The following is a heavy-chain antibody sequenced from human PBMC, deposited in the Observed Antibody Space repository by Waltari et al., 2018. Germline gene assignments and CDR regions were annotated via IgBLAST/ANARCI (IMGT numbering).Heavy chain of an antibody. V-gene: IGHV4-39*01. J-gene: IGHJ3*02. CDR2: IDYSGSD. CDR3: ARRNRVMDAFDI. CDR1: GGSIYTTSYY. Sequence: QLHLQESGAGLLKPSETLSLTCPVSGGSIYTTSYYWGWIRRPPGKGLEWIGTIDYSGSDHYNPALKSRVTISIDTSKNQFSLEMRSVTAADTSIYYCARRNRVMDAFDIWGQGTMVTVSA. D-gene: IGHD2-21*01.